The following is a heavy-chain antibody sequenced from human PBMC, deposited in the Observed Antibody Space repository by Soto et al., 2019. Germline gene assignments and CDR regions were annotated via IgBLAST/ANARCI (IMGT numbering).Heavy chain of an antibody. CDR3: ATTHRKWLGYYFDY. V-gene: IGHV1-24*01. CDR2: FDPEDGET. Sequence: ASVKVSCKVSGYTLTELSMHWVRQAPGKGLEWMGGFDPEDGETIYAQKFQGRVTMTEDTSTDTAYMELSSLRSEDMAVYYCATTHRKWLGYYFDYWGQGTLVTVSS. J-gene: IGHJ4*02. CDR1: GYTLTELS. D-gene: IGHD3-22*01.